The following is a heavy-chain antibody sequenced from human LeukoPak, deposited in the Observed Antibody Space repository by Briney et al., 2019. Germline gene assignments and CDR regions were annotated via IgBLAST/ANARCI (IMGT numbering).Heavy chain of an antibody. CDR1: GGSISSGDYY. D-gene: IGHD2-15*01. J-gene: IGHJ6*02. Sequence: SETLSLTCTVSGGSISSGDYYWSWIRQPPGKGLEWIGYIYYSGSTYYNPSLKSRVTISVDTSKNQFSLKLSSVTAADTAVYYCARDTWGYCSGGSCPRLYYYYGMDVWGQGTTVAVSS. CDR3: ARDTWGYCSGGSCPRLYYYYGMDV. CDR2: IYYSGST. V-gene: IGHV4-30-4*01.